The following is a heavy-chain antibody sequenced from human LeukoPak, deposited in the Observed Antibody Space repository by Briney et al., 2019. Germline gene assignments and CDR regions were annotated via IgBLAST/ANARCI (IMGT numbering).Heavy chain of an antibody. CDR1: GFTVSSNY. D-gene: IGHD6-13*01. CDR3: ARISGAAAQHFDY. V-gene: IGHV3-48*03. CDR2: ISSSGSTI. J-gene: IGHJ4*02. Sequence: PGGSLRLSCAASGFTVSSNYMNWVRQAPGRGLEWVSYISSSGSTIYYADSVKGRFTISRDNAKNSLYLQMNSLRAEDTAVYYCARISGAAAQHFDYWGQGTLVTVSS.